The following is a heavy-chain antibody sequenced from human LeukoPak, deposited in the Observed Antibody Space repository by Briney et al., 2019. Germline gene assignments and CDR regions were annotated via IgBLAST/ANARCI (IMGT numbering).Heavy chain of an antibody. CDR2: IYYNGST. D-gene: IGHD3-22*01. J-gene: IGHJ4*02. Sequence: SETLSLTCTVSGGSISSSNYYWGWIRQPPGKGLEWIGSIYYNGSTYYNPSLKSRVTISVDTSKNQFSLKLSSVTAADTAVYYCARFRRRDSSGYYYFDYWGQGTLVTVSS. V-gene: IGHV4-39*07. CDR1: GGSISSSNYY. CDR3: ARFRRRDSSGYYYFDY.